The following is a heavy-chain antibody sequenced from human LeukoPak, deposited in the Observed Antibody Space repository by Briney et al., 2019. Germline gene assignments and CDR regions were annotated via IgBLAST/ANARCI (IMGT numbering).Heavy chain of an antibody. V-gene: IGHV3-15*01. CDR2: IYRSSNGETT. CDR3: TTYSSGSCPF. Sequence: KTGGSLILSCAASGITFSNAWMTWVRQAPGKGLEWVGRIYRSSNGETTDYGAPVKGRFTMSRDDSKNTLYLQMNSLKTEDIAVYYCTTYSSGSCPFGGQGTLVTVSS. J-gene: IGHJ4*02. CDR1: GITFSNAW. D-gene: IGHD6-19*01.